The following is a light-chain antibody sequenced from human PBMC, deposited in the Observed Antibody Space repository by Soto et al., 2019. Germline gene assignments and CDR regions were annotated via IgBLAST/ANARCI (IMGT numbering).Light chain of an antibody. CDR3: QQYASAPRT. CDR1: QSVSSSF. CDR2: GAS. Sequence: EIVLTQSPGTLYLSPGERATLSCRASQSVSSSFLAWYQQKPGQAPRLLIYGASGRATGIPDRFSGSGSGTDFTLTISSLEPEDAAVYYCQQYASAPRTFGQGTKVEVK. J-gene: IGKJ1*01. V-gene: IGKV3-20*01.